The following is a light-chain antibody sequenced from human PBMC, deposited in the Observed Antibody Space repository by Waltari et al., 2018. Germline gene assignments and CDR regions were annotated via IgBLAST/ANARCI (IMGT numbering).Light chain of an antibody. CDR1: NSDIGGYNF. Sequence: QSALTQPASVSGSPGQSITISCTGTNSDIGGYNFVSWYQQHPAKAPKLMIFDVTNRPSGVSARFSGSTSGNTASLTISGLQADDEAVYYCRSYTSNSTLGVFRGGTRLTVL. CDR3: RSYTSNSTLGV. V-gene: IGLV2-14*03. J-gene: IGLJ3*02. CDR2: DVT.